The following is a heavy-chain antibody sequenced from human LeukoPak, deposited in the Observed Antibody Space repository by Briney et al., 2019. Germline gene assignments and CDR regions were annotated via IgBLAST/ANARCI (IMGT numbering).Heavy chain of an antibody. CDR1: EFTFSSYA. V-gene: IGHV3-23*01. CDR2: ISGSGGST. J-gene: IGHJ4*02. CDR3: AKDPRAYGGGDCSFDY. Sequence: GGSLRLSCAASEFTFSSYAMSWVRQAPGKGLEWVSAISGSGGSTYYADSVKGRFTISRDNSKNTLYLQMNSLRAEDTAVYYCAKDPRAYGGGDCSFDYWGQGTLVTVSS. D-gene: IGHD2-21*02.